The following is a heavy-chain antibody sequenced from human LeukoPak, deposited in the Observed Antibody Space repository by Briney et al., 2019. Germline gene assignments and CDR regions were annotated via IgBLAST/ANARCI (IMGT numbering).Heavy chain of an antibody. J-gene: IGHJ4*02. Sequence: GRSLRLSCAASGFTFDDYAMHWVRHVPGKGLEWVSGISWNSGNIGYADSVKGRFTISRDNAKNSLYLQMNSLRTEDTALYYCTKDMGSSGYYPYNFDYWGQGTLVTVSS. D-gene: IGHD3-22*01. V-gene: IGHV3-9*01. CDR2: ISWNSGNI. CDR1: GFTFDDYA. CDR3: TKDMGSSGYYPYNFDY.